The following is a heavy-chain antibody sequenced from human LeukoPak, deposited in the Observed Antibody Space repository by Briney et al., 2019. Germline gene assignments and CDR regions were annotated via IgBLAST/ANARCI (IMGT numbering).Heavy chain of an antibody. V-gene: IGHV4-61*02. D-gene: IGHD2-21*01. CDR3: AIDGLAYCGGDCYSGNWFDP. CDR1: GGSISSGSYY. J-gene: IGHJ5*02. CDR2: IYTSGST. Sequence: PSQTLSLTCTVSGGSISSGSYYWSWIRQPAGKGLEWIGRIYTSGSTNYNPSLKSRVTISVDTSKNQFPLKLSSVTAADTAVYYCAIDGLAYCGGDCYSGNWFDPWGQGTLVTVSS.